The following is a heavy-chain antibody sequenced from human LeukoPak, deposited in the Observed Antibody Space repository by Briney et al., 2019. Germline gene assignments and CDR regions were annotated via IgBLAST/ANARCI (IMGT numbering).Heavy chain of an antibody. Sequence: GGSLRLSCAASGFTFSNYAMSWARQAPGKGLEWVSAISGSGGSTYYADSVKGRFTISRDNSKNTLYLQMNSLRAEDTAVYYCAKCPPYCTNGVCYTQKYYFDYWGQGTLVTVSS. V-gene: IGHV3-23*01. D-gene: IGHD2-8*01. CDR3: AKCPPYCTNGVCYTQKYYFDY. CDR2: ISGSGGST. CDR1: GFTFSNYA. J-gene: IGHJ4*02.